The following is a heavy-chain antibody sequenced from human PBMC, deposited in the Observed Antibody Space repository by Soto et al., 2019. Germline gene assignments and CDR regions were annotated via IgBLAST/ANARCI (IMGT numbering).Heavy chain of an antibody. CDR3: ARVQYYYGSGILSGLDY. CDR1: GGTFSSYA. Sequence: SVKVSCKASGGTFSSYAISWVRQAPGQGLEWMGGIIPIFGTANYAQKLQGRVTITADESTSTAYMELSSLRSEDTAVYYCARVQYYYGSGILSGLDYWGQGTLVTVSS. J-gene: IGHJ4*02. CDR2: IIPIFGTA. D-gene: IGHD3-10*01. V-gene: IGHV1-69*13.